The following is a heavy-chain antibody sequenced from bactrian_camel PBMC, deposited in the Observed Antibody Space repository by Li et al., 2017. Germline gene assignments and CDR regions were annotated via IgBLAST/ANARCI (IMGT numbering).Heavy chain of an antibody. CDR1: ETTYNSAC. CDR3: AATGPVYLGLSDYCGMELEYNH. J-gene: IGHJ4*01. CDR2: IYPRDGGP. D-gene: IGHD3*01. Sequence: VQLVESGGGSVQAGGSLRLSCAASETTYNSACLAWFRQAPGKEREGVGTIYPRDGGPYYVDSVKGRFSISQNHANNTVYLQMNSLKAEDTAMYYCAATGPVYLGLSDYCGMELEYNHWGQGTQVTVS. V-gene: IGHV3S1*01.